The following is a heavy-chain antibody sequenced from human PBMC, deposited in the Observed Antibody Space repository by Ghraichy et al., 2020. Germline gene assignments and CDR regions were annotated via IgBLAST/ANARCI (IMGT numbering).Heavy chain of an antibody. CDR3: ASSNYDFWSGSSYNWFDP. Sequence: GGSLRLSCAASGFTFSSYWMSWVRQAPGKGLEWVANIKQDGSEKYYVDSVKGRFTISRDNAKNSLYLQMNSLRAEDTAVYYCASSNYDFWSGSSYNWFDPWGQGTLVTVSS. CDR1: GFTFSSYW. D-gene: IGHD3-3*01. CDR2: IKQDGSEK. J-gene: IGHJ5*02. V-gene: IGHV3-7*01.